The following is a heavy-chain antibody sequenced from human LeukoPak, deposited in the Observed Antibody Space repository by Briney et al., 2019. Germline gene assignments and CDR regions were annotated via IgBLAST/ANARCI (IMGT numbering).Heavy chain of an antibody. D-gene: IGHD6-19*01. V-gene: IGHV3-30-3*01. CDR1: GFTFSSYA. CDR3: ARAAIGIAVTNWFDP. Sequence: PGGSLRLSCAASGFTFSSYAMHWVRQAPGKGLEWVAVISYDGSNKYYADSVKGRFTISRDNSKNTPYLQMNSLRAEDTAVYYCARAAIGIAVTNWFDPWGQGTLVTVSS. J-gene: IGHJ5*02. CDR2: ISYDGSNK.